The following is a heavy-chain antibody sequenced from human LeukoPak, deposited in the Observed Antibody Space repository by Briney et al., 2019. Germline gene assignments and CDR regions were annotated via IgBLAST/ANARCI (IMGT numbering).Heavy chain of an antibody. CDR3: AKSHSSGWYRTPWFDP. V-gene: IGHV3-30*18. J-gene: IGHJ5*02. CDR1: GFTFSSYG. D-gene: IGHD6-19*01. CDR2: ISYDGSNK. Sequence: PGGSLRLSCAASGFTFSSYGMHWVRQAPGKGLEWVAVISYDGSNKYYADPVKGRFTISRDNSKNTLYLQMNSLRAEDTAVYYCAKSHSSGWYRTPWFDPWGQGTLVTVSS.